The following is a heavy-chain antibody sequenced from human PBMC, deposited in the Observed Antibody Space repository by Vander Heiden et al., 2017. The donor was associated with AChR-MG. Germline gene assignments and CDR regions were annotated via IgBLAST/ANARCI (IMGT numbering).Heavy chain of an antibody. V-gene: IGHV3-74*01. Sequence: DVQLVESRGGLVQPGAPIRLPCAASAFTFSSSWMHWVRQATGKGLVWVSRINSDGSRTSYADSVKGRFTISRDNAKNTLYVQMNSLRVEDTAVYYCAREKWLDFDYWGQGTLVTVSS. CDR2: INSDGSRT. D-gene: IGHD6-19*01. CDR3: AREKWLDFDY. CDR1: AFTFSSSW. J-gene: IGHJ4*02.